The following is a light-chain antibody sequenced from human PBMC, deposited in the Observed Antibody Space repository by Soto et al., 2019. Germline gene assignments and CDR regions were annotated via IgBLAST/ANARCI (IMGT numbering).Light chain of an antibody. J-gene: IGKJ3*01. CDR1: QSVSSSY. CDR2: VSS. CDR3: QQYGSSHPRST. Sequence: EIGLTQSPGTLSLSPGERATLSCRASQSVSSSYLAWSQQKPVQAPRLLIYVSSSRATGIPDRFSGSGSARVFTPTISKMEPQDFSVFYCQQYGSSHPRSTFGPGTKVDIK. V-gene: IGKV3-20*01.